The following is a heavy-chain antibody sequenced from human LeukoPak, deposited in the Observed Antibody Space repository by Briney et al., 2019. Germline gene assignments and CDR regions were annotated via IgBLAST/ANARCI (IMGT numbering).Heavy chain of an antibody. CDR3: ARSAFLVTAPGLYYFDY. Sequence: PSETLSLTCTVSGGSISSYYWSWIRQPPGKGLEWIGYIYYSGSTNYNPSLKSRVTISVDTSKNQFSLHLSSVTAADTAVYYCARSAFLVTAPGLYYFDYWGQGTLVAVFS. CDR2: IYYSGST. CDR1: GGSISSYY. D-gene: IGHD6-13*01. V-gene: IGHV4-59*12. J-gene: IGHJ4*02.